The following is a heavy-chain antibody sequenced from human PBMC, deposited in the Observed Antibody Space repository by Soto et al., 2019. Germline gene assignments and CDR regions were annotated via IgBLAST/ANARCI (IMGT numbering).Heavy chain of an antibody. Sequence: EVQLVESGGGLVQPGGSLRLSCAASGFTFSSYWMSWVRQAPGKGLEWVANIKQDGSEKYYVDSVKGRFTISRDSAKNSLYRQMQCLRAAEPAVYDCATASPRRIYDYIWRSQSDRMIFDIWGQGTMVTVSS. CDR1: GFTFSSYW. D-gene: IGHD3-16*01. CDR2: IKQDGSEK. J-gene: IGHJ3*02. CDR3: ATASPRRIYDYIWRSQSDRMIFDI. V-gene: IGHV3-7*01.